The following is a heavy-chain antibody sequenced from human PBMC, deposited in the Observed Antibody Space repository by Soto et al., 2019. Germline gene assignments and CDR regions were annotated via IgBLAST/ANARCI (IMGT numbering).Heavy chain of an antibody. Sequence: GGSLRLSCAASGFTFSSYAMHWVRQAPGKGLEWVAVISYDGSNKYYADSVKGRFTISRDNSKNTLYLQMNSLRAEDTAVYYCARDLVARDGYNHGFVDWGQGTLVTVSS. CDR3: ARDLVARDGYNHGFVD. CDR1: GFTFSSYA. V-gene: IGHV3-30-3*01. J-gene: IGHJ4*02. CDR2: ISYDGSNK. D-gene: IGHD2-8*02.